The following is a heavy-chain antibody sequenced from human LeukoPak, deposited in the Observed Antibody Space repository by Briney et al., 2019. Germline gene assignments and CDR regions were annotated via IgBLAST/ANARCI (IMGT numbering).Heavy chain of an antibody. J-gene: IGHJ2*01. CDR2: IYYSGST. CDR1: GGSISSSSYY. V-gene: IGHV4-39*01. D-gene: IGHD6-13*01. CDR3: ARRGEPLKISSSWYDWYFDL. Sequence: SETLSLTCTVSGGSISSSSYYWGWIRQPPGKGLEWIGSIYYSGSTYYNPSLKSRVTISVDTSKNQFSLKLSSVTAADTAVYYCARRGEPLKISSSWYDWYFDLWGRGTLVTVSS.